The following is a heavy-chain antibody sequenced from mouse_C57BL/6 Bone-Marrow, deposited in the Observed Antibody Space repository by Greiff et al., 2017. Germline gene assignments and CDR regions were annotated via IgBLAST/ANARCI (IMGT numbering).Heavy chain of an antibody. CDR1: GYSFTGYY. Sequence: VQLQQSGPELVKPGASVKISCKASGYSFTGYYMNWVKQSPEKSLEWIGEINPSTGGTTYNQKFKAKATLTVYKSSSTAYMQLKSLTSEDSAVYYCARKNSPFDYWGQGTTLTVSS. CDR2: INPSTGGT. V-gene: IGHV1-42*01. CDR3: ARKNSPFDY. J-gene: IGHJ2*01. D-gene: IGHD2-12*01.